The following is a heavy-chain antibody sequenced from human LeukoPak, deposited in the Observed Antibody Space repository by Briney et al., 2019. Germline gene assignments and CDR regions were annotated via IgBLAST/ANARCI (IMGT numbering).Heavy chain of an antibody. Sequence: GGSLRLSCAASGFTFSSYGMHWVRQAPGKGLEWVAFIRYDGSNKYYADSVKGRFTISRDNSKNTLYLRMNSLRAEDTAVYYCASTSRHYCSGGSCLDYWGQGTLVTVSS. CDR1: GFTFSSYG. D-gene: IGHD2-15*01. CDR2: IRYDGSNK. V-gene: IGHV3-30*02. CDR3: ASTSRHYCSGGSCLDY. J-gene: IGHJ4*02.